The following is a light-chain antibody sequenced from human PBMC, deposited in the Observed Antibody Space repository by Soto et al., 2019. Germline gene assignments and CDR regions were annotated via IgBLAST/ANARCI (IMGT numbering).Light chain of an antibody. J-gene: IGKJ1*01. CDR3: QQYGRTSWT. Sequence: EIVLTQSPGTLSLSPGEGATLSCRASQSVSTNFFAWYQQKPGQAPRLLIYGASTRATGIPDRFSGSGSGTDFTLTNSRREPEDFAVYYCQQYGRTSWTFGQGTKV. CDR2: GAS. V-gene: IGKV3-20*01. CDR1: QSVSTNF.